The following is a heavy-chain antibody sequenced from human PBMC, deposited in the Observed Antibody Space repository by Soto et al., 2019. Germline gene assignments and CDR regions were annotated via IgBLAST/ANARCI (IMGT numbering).Heavy chain of an antibody. V-gene: IGHV3-21*01. CDR3: ATVNGAYSSGWRYYYGMDV. CDR1: GFTLSSYS. Sequence: GGSLRLSCAASGFTLSSYSMNWVRQAPGKGLEWVSSISSSSSYIYYADSVKGRFTISRDNAKNSLYLQMNSLRAEDTAVYYCATVNGAYSSGWRYYYGMDVWGQGTTVTVSS. J-gene: IGHJ6*02. D-gene: IGHD6-19*01. CDR2: ISSSSSYI.